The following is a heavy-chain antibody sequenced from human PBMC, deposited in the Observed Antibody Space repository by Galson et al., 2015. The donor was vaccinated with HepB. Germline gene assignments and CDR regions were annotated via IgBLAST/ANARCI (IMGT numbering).Heavy chain of an antibody. Sequence: SVKVSCKASGYTFTSYAMNWVRQAPGQGLEWMGWINTNTGNPTYAQGFTGRFVFSLDTSVSTAYLQISSLKAEDTAVYYCARDLLQLERHDAFDIWGQGTMVTVSS. D-gene: IGHD1-1*01. CDR3: ARDLLQLERHDAFDI. CDR2: INTNTGNP. J-gene: IGHJ3*02. V-gene: IGHV7-4-1*02. CDR1: GYTFTSYA.